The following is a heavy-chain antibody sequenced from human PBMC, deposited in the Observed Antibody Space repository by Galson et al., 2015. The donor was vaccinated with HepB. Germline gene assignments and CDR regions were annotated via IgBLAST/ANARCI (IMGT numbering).Heavy chain of an antibody. CDR2: INAGNGNT. CDR3: ARGPHYDSSGKIDY. V-gene: IGHV1-3*01. CDR1: GYTFTSYY. Sequence: SVKVSCKASGYTFTSYYMHWVRQAPGQGLEWMGWINAGNGNTKYSQKFQGRVTITRDTSASTAYMELSSLRSEDTAVYYCARGPHYDSSGKIDYWGQGTLVTVSS. J-gene: IGHJ4*02. D-gene: IGHD3-22*01.